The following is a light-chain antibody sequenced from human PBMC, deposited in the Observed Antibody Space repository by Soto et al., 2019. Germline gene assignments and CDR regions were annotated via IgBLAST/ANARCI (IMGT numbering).Light chain of an antibody. CDR2: EVT. CDR1: SGDVGGYNL. J-gene: IGLJ1*01. CDR3: CSYAGNSEV. Sequence: QSALTQPASVSGSPGQSITIPCTGTSGDVGGYNLVSWYQQHPGKAPKLMIYEVTERPSGVSNRFSGSKSGNTASLTISGXXXXXEADYYCCSYAGNSEVFGTGTKLTVL. V-gene: IGLV2-23*02.